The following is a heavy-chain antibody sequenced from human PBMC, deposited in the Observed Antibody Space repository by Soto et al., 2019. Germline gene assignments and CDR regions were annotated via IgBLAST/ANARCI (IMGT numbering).Heavy chain of an antibody. CDR1: GFTFSSYE. V-gene: IGHV3-48*03. CDR3: ARERSDCGGDCLDY. Sequence: PGGSLRLSCAASGFTFSSYEMNWVRQAPGKGLEWLSYISSSGSTIYHADSVKGRFTISRDNGKNSLYLQMNSLGAEDTAVYYCARERSDCGGDCLDYWGQGTLVTVS. CDR2: ISSSGSTI. J-gene: IGHJ4*02. D-gene: IGHD2-21*01.